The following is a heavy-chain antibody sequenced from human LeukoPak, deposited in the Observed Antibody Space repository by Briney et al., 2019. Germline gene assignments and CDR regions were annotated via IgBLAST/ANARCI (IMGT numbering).Heavy chain of an antibody. CDR1: GGSFSGYY. Sequence: SETLSLTCAVYGGSFSGYYWSWIRQPPGKGLEWIGEINHSGSTNYNPSLKSRVTISVDTSKNQFSLKLSSVTAADTAVYYCARDRGPGYSSSWYVGTWFDPWGQGTLVTVSS. V-gene: IGHV4-34*01. CDR2: INHSGST. J-gene: IGHJ5*02. CDR3: ARDRGPGYSSSWYVGTWFDP. D-gene: IGHD6-13*01.